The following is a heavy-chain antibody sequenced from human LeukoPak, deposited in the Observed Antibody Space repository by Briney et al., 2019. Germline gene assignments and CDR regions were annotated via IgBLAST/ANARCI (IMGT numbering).Heavy chain of an antibody. Sequence: ASVTVSCKASGYTFTSYDINWVRQATGQGLEWMGWMNPNSGNTGYAQKFQGRVTMTRNTSISTAYMELSGLRSEDTAVYYCARGVIHSGLMVTNSPFDYWGQGTLVTVSS. CDR1: GYTFTSYD. J-gene: IGHJ4*02. CDR2: MNPNSGNT. D-gene: IGHD2-8*01. V-gene: IGHV1-8*01. CDR3: ARGVIHSGLMVTNSPFDY.